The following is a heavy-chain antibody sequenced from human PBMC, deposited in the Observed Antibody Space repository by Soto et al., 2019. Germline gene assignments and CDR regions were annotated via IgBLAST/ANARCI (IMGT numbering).Heavy chain of an antibody. V-gene: IGHV3-30*18. J-gene: IGHJ5*02. CDR2: ISYDGSNK. CDR3: AKGGYSGYELFDP. Sequence: HPGGSLRLSCAASGFTFSSYGMHWVRQAPGKGLEWVAVISYDGSNKYYADSVKGRFTISRDNSKNTLYLQMNSLRAEDTAVYYCAKGGYSGYELFDPWGQGTLVTVSS. D-gene: IGHD5-12*01. CDR1: GFTFSSYG.